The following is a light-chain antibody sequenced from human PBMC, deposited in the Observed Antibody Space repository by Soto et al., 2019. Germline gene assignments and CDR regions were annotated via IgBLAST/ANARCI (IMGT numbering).Light chain of an antibody. CDR3: QQNGGSPT. Sequence: EIVLTQSPGTLSLSPGERATLSCRASQSVSSSYLAWYQQKPGQAPRLLIYGASSRATGIPDRFSGSGSGTDFTLTISRLEPEDFAVYYCQQNGGSPTFGHGTKVDIK. CDR1: QSVSSSY. J-gene: IGKJ1*01. V-gene: IGKV3-20*01. CDR2: GAS.